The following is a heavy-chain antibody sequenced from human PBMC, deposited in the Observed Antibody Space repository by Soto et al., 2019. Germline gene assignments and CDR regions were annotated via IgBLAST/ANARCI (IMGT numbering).Heavy chain of an antibody. CDR2: TYYRSKWYH. D-gene: IGHD5-18*01. CDR1: GDRVSSNSAA. CDR3: ARWSVDKAKRGYYFDY. V-gene: IGHV6-1*01. J-gene: IGHJ4*02. Sequence: SQTLSLTCAISGDRVSSNSAAWNWIRQCPSRGLEWLGRTYYRSKWYHDYAVSVKSRITINPDTSKNQFSLQLNSVTPEDTAVYYCARWSVDKAKRGYYFDYWGQGTLVTVSS.